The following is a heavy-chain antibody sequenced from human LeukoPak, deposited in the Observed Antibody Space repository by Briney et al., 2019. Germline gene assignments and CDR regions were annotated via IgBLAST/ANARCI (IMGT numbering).Heavy chain of an antibody. J-gene: IGHJ4*02. CDR2: IKQDGSEK. CDR3: AREVDFWSGYSYYFDY. V-gene: IGHV3-7*01. CDR1: GFTFSSYW. Sequence: GGSLRLSCAASGFTFSSYWMSWVRQAPGKGLEWVANIKQDGSEKYYVDSVKGRFTISRDNAKNSLYLQMNSLRAEDTAVYYCAREVDFWSGYSYYFDYWGQGTLVTVSS. D-gene: IGHD3-3*01.